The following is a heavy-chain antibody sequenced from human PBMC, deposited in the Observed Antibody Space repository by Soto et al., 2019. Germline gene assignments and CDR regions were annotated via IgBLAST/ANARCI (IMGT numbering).Heavy chain of an antibody. CDR2: IWHDGSGT. D-gene: IGHD3-22*01. V-gene: IGHV3-33*01. J-gene: IGHJ4*02. CDR3: ARDFENADYSSGRRYFDY. CDR1: GFTFTNYG. Sequence: QVQLVESGGGVVQPGRSLRLSCVASGFTFTNYGMHWVRQAPDKGLEWVAVIWHDGSGTFYPDSVKGRFTISRDNSKNTVYLQMNSLRAEDTAVYYCARDFENADYSSGRRYFDYWGQGALVTVSS.